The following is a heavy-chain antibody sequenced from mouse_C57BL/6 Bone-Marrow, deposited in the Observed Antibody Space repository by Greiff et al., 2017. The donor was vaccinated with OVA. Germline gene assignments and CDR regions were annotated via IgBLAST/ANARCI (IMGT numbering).Heavy chain of an antibody. Sequence: QVQLKESGPGLVAPSQSLSITCTVSGFSLTSYGVDWVRQPPGKGLEWLGVIWGGGSTNYTSALMSRLSIIKVNSKSQVYLSMNSLQAEDADMYDSAKYDRGTAVDYAMDYWGQGTSVTVSS. CDR1: GFSLTSYG. D-gene: IGHD1-1*01. V-gene: IGHV2-9*01. J-gene: IGHJ4*01. CDR2: IWGGGST. CDR3: AKYDRGTAVDYAMDY.